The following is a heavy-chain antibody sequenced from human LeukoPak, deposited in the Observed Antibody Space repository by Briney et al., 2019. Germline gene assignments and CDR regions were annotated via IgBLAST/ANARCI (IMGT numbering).Heavy chain of an antibody. V-gene: IGHV4-59*01. Sequence: SETLSLTCTVSGGSISSYYRSWIRQPPGKGLEWIGYIYYSGSTNYNPSLKSRVTISVDTSKNQFSLKLSSVTAADTAVYYCARDLDSSNAFDIWGQGTMVTVSS. CDR1: GGSISSYY. CDR3: ARDLDSSNAFDI. J-gene: IGHJ3*02. CDR2: IYYSGST. D-gene: IGHD3-22*01.